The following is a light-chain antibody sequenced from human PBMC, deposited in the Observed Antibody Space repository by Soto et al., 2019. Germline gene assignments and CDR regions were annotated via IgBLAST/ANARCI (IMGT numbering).Light chain of an antibody. CDR3: SSYTTTSTLV. CDR1: NRDVVSYNL. J-gene: IGLJ3*02. CDR2: EVR. V-gene: IGLV2-14*01. Sequence: QSALTQPASVSGSPGQSITIACTGTNRDVVSYNLVSWYQQRPGEAPKLIISEVRNRPSGISYRFTGSKSGNTASLTISGLQAEDEADYYCSSYTTTSTLVFGGGTKVTVL.